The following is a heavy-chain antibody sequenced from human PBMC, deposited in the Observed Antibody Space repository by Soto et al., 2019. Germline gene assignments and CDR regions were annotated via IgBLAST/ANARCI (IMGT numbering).Heavy chain of an antibody. CDR2: ISGSGGRT. CDR3: AKDTLVEADYYDSSAYYFED. CDR1: GFTFSSYV. D-gene: IGHD3-22*01. V-gene: IGHV3-23*01. J-gene: IGHJ4*02. Sequence: GGSLRLSCAASGFTFSSYVMSWVRQAPGKGLEWVSAISGSGGRTYYADSVKGRFTISRDSSKNTLFLHMNSLRAEDTAVYYCAKDTLVEADYYDSSAYYFEDWGQGTLVTVSS.